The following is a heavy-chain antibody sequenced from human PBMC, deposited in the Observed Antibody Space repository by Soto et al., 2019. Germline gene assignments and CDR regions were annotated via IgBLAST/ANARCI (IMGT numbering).Heavy chain of an antibody. CDR2: IHYSGNT. CDR3: ARRRFTFGSPYYFDD. D-gene: IGHD3-16*01. J-gene: IGHJ4*02. V-gene: IGHV4-31*03. CDR1: GGSISVAGHY. Sequence: SETLSLTCSVSGGSISVAGHYWSWIRQHPGKGLEWIGYIHYSGNTYYSPSLKSRVTMSVDTSKNFFSLNLSSVTAADPAVYYCARRRFTFGSPYYFDDWGQGTLVTV.